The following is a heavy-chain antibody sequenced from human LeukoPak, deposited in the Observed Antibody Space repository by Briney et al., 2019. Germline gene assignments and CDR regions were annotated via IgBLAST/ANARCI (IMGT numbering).Heavy chain of an antibody. CDR2: IYYSGST. CDR1: GGSISSSSYY. J-gene: IGHJ5*02. V-gene: IGHV4-39*07. D-gene: IGHD3-10*01. CDR3: ASYHQLLWFGELLYPTGGWFDP. Sequence: SETLSLTCTVSGGSISSSSYYWGWIRQPPGKGLEWIGSIYYSGSTYYNPSLKSRVTISVDTSKNQFSLKLSSVTAADTAVYYCASYHQLLWFGELLYPTGGWFDPWGQGTPVTVSS.